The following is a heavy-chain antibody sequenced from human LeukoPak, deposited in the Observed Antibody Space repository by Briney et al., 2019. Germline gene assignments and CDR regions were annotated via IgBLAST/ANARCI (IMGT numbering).Heavy chain of an antibody. J-gene: IGHJ4*02. D-gene: IGHD5-24*01. CDR2: IIPIFGTA. Sequence: ASVKVSCKASGGTFSSYAISWVRQAPGQGLEWMGGIIPIFGTANYAQKFQGRVTITADESTSTAYMELSSLRSEDTAVYYCARVRGWLQFPHPFDYWGQGTLVTVSS. CDR3: ARVRGWLQFPHPFDY. CDR1: GGTFSSYA. V-gene: IGHV1-69*13.